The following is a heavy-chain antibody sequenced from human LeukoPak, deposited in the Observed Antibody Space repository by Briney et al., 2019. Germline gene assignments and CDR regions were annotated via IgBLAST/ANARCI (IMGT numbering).Heavy chain of an antibody. J-gene: IGHJ4*02. V-gene: IGHV3-53*01. Sequence: GGSLRLSCAASGFIVKDSDVAWVRQAPGKGLEWVSAVYGSDSTFYSGSVKGRFTISRDNSRNTVSLQMNNLRTEDTAVYYCARAAGTYGRVGYFDFWGQGALVTVSS. CDR1: GFIVKDSD. CDR3: ARAAGTYGRVGYFDF. CDR2: VYGSDST. D-gene: IGHD1-26*01.